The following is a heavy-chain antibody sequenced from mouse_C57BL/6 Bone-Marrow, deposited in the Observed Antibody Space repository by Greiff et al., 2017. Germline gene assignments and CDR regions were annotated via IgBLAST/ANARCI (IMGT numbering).Heavy chain of an antibody. CDR3: ASLELWIRRDY. V-gene: IGHV1-53*01. J-gene: IGHJ2*01. D-gene: IGHD2-2*01. Sequence: QVQLQQSGAGLVKPGASVKLSCKASGYTFTSYWMHWVQQRPGQGLEWIGNISPSNGGTNYNEKFKSKATLTVAKASSTAYLQSSSRTSEDAGVYYCASLELWIRRDYWGQGTTLTVSS. CDR2: ISPSNGGT. CDR1: GYTFTSYW.